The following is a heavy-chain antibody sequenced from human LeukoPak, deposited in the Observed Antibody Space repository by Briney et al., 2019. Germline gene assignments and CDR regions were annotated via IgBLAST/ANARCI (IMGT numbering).Heavy chain of an antibody. V-gene: IGHV4-39*07. D-gene: IGHD2-15*01. CDR3: ARLAAKTVDY. Sequence: SGTLSLTCTVSGGSIGRSSYYWGWIRQPPVKGLEWIGNIYYSGSTNYNPSLKSRVTMSVDTSKNQFSLKLSSVTAADTAVYYCARLAAKTVDYWGQGTLVTVSS. CDR1: GGSIGRSSYY. CDR2: IYYSGST. J-gene: IGHJ4*02.